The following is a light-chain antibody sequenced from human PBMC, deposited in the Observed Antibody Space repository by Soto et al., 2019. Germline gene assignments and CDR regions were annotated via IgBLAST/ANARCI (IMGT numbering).Light chain of an antibody. V-gene: IGLV2-11*01. CDR3: CSNAGSYIYV. Sequence: QSALTQPRSVSGSPGQSVTISCTGTSSDVGGYNFVSWYQQHPGKAPQLMIYDVNKRPSGIPDRFSGSKSGNTASLTISGLQAEDEADYYCCSNAGSYIYVFGTGTKVTVL. CDR2: DVN. CDR1: SSDVGGYNF. J-gene: IGLJ1*01.